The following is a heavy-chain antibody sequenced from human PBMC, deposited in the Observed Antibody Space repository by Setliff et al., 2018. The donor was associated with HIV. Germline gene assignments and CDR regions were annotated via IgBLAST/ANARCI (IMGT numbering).Heavy chain of an antibody. V-gene: IGHV1-8*02. CDR3: AKPFGSDGSRQLDS. CDR2: IIPNSGNT. Sequence: GASVKVSCKASGGTFRTYAVAWVRQAPGQGLEWMGGIIPNSGNTGYAQKFQGRVTMTRNTSISTAYMELSSLRSDDTAIYYCAKPFGSDGSRQLDSWGQGTLVTVSS. J-gene: IGHJ4*02. D-gene: IGHD2-15*01. CDR1: GGTFRTYA.